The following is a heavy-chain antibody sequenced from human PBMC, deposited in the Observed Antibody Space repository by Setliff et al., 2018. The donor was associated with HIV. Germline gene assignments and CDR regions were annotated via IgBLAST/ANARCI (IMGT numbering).Heavy chain of an antibody. Sequence: GESLKISCKGSGFTFSSYTMHWVRRVPGKGLEWLAVISYDGSDKYYADSEKGRFTISRDNSKDTLYLQMNSLRAEDTAIYYCARAYYYDSSGYPTSYYFDYWGQGALVTVS. V-gene: IGHV3-30*04. CDR3: ARAYYYDSSGYPTSYYFDY. D-gene: IGHD3-22*01. CDR2: ISYDGSDK. J-gene: IGHJ4*02. CDR1: GFTFSSYT.